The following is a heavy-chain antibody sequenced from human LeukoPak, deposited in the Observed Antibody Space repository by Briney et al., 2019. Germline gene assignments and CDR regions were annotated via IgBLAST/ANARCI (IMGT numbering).Heavy chain of an antibody. J-gene: IGHJ4*02. CDR3: ARAFGLGELSPDY. D-gene: IGHD3-16*02. CDR2: IIPIFGTA. V-gene: IGHV1-69*06. Sequence: ASVKVSCKASGGTFSSYAISWVRQAPGQGLEWMGGIIPIFGTANYAQKFQGRVTITADKSTSTAYMELSSLRSDDTAVYYCARAFGLGELSPDYWGQGTLVTVSS. CDR1: GGTFSSYA.